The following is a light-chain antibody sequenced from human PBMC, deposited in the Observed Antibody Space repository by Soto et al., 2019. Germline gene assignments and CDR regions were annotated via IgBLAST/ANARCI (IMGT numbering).Light chain of an antibody. CDR1: STDFVSYNR. CDR3: SLYTSENAYV. CDR2: EVS. J-gene: IGLJ1*01. Sequence: QSALTQPGSVSGSRGQPVTSSCTGTSTDFVSYNRVSWYQQPPGTAPKLMIYEVSKRPSGVPDRFSGSKSGNTASLTISGLQAADEADYYCSLYTSENAYVFGTGTKVTVL. V-gene: IGLV2-18*01.